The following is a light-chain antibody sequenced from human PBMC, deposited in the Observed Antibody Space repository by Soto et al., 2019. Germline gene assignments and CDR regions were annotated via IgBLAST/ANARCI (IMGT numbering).Light chain of an antibody. CDR3: QQSYNTTWT. J-gene: IGKJ1*01. CDR2: DTS. CDR1: QDIKKD. V-gene: IGKV1-33*01. Sequence: DIQMTPSPSSLSASVGGRVTITCQASQDIKKDLNWYQQKPGKPPKLLIYDTSNLETGVPSTFTGSGSGRDFTLIISSIQPEDVATYYCQQSYNTTWTFGQGTKVDIK.